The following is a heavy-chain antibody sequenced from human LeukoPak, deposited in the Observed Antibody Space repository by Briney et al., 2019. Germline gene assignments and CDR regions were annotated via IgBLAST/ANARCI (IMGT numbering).Heavy chain of an antibody. Sequence: SSETLSLTCTVSGGSISSGGYYWSWIRQHPGKGLEWIGYIYHSGSTYYNPSLKSRVTISVDTSKNQYSLKLSSVTAADTAVYYCARLSAGGSGYYFDYWGQGTLVTVSS. J-gene: IGHJ4*02. CDR3: ARLSAGGSGYYFDY. CDR1: GGSISSGGYY. V-gene: IGHV4-31*03. CDR2: IYHSGST. D-gene: IGHD1-26*01.